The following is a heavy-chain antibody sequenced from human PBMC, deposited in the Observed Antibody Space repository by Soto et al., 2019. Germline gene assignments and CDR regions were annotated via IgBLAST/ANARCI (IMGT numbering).Heavy chain of an antibody. Sequence: EVQLVESGGGLVQPGGSLRLSCAASGFTFSSYWMHWVRQAPGKGLVWVSRINSDGSSTSYADSVKGRFTISRDNAKNTLYLQMNSLRAEDTAVYYCARPVDSSGWYRPSYYYYYGMDVWGQGTTVTVSS. V-gene: IGHV3-74*01. J-gene: IGHJ6*02. CDR3: ARPVDSSGWYRPSYYYYYGMDV. CDR2: INSDGSST. D-gene: IGHD6-19*01. CDR1: GFTFSSYW.